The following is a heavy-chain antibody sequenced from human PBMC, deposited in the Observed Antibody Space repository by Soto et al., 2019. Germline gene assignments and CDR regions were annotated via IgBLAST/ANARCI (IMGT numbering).Heavy chain of an antibody. J-gene: IGHJ4*02. CDR2: IYWDDDK. D-gene: IGHD3-22*01. V-gene: IGHV2-5*02. CDR1: GFSLSTSGVG. CDR3: AHLPWYYYDSSGYYDY. Sequence: QITLKESGPTLVKPTQTLTLTCTFSGFSLSTSGVGVGWIRQPPGKALEWLALIYWDDDKRYSPSLKSRLTITKDTSKNQVVLTMTNMDPVDTATYYCAHLPWYYYDSSGYYDYWGQGTPVTVSS.